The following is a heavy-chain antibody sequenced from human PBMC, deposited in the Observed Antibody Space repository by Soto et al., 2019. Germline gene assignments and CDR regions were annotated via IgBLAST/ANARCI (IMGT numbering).Heavy chain of an antibody. D-gene: IGHD6-13*01. Sequence: SETLSLTCTVSGGSISSGGYYWSWIRQHPGKGLEWIGYIYYSGSTYYNPSLKSRVTISVDTSKNQFSLKLSSVTAADTAVYYCAREAAGTDRIAAAGPINYSYYGMDVWGQGTTVTVSS. V-gene: IGHV4-31*03. J-gene: IGHJ6*02. CDR3: AREAAGTDRIAAAGPINYSYYGMDV. CDR2: IYYSGST. CDR1: GGSISSGGYY.